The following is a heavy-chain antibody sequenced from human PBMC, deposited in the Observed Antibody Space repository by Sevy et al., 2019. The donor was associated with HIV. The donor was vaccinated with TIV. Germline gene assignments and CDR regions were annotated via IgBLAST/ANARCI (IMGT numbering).Heavy chain of an antibody. CDR3: SAGSPGYFDY. CDR1: GFTFSSYG. CDR2: ISYDGSNK. V-gene: IGHV3-30*03. D-gene: IGHD3-10*01. Sequence: GGSLRLYCAASGFTFSSYGMHWVRQAPGKGLEWVTVISYDGSNKYYADSVKGRFTISRDNSKNTLYLQMNSLRAEDTAVYYCSAGSPGYFDYWGQGTLVTVSS. J-gene: IGHJ4*02.